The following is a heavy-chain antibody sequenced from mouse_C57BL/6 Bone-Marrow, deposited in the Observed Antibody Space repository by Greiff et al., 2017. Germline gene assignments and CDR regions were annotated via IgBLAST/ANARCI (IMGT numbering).Heavy chain of an antibody. CDR2: IYPGNSDT. CDR3: TRRRGYYGSSYVAWFAY. Sequence: VQLQQSGTVLARPGASVKMSCKTSGYTFTSYWMHWVKQRPGQGLEWIGAIYPGNSDTSYNQKFKGKAKLTAVTSASTAYMELSSLTNEDSAVYYCTRRRGYYGSSYVAWFAYWGQGTLVTVSA. D-gene: IGHD1-1*01. J-gene: IGHJ3*01. V-gene: IGHV1-5*01. CDR1: GYTFTSYW.